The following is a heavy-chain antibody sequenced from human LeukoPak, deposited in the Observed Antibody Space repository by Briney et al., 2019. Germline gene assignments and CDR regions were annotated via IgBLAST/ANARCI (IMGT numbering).Heavy chain of an antibody. J-gene: IGHJ4*02. D-gene: IGHD2-2*01. CDR3: ARDTRGESDY. CDR2: INSDGSST. Sequence: PGGSLRLSCAASGFTFSSYWMHWVRQAPGKGLVWVSHINSDGSSTNYADSVKGRFTISRDNAKKSLYLQMNSLRAEDTAVYYCARDTRGESDYWGQGTLVTVSS. V-gene: IGHV3-74*01. CDR1: GFTFSSYW.